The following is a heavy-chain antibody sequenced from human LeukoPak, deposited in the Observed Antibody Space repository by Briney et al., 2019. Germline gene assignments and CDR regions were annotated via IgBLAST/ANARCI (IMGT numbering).Heavy chain of an antibody. Sequence: ASMMASCKASGYTFTSYDINWVRQATGQRLELMRWMNPNSGNTGYAQKLQGRVTMTRNTSISTAYMELSSLRSEDTAVYYCARGLAPPYYYDSSGLWDDAFDIWGQGTKVTVSS. J-gene: IGHJ3*02. V-gene: IGHV1-8*01. D-gene: IGHD3-22*01. CDR1: GYTFTSYD. CDR3: ARGLAPPYYYDSSGLWDDAFDI. CDR2: MNPNSGNT.